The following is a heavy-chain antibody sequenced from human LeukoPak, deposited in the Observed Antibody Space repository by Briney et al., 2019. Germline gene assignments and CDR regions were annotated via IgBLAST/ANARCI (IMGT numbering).Heavy chain of an antibody. J-gene: IGHJ3*02. CDR1: GGSFSGYY. CDR3: ARILSEMATIIQRRGTYDAFDI. CDR2: INHSGST. D-gene: IGHD5-24*01. Sequence: SETLSLTCAVSGGSFSGYYWSWIRQPPGKGLEWIGEINHSGSTNYNPALKSRVTISVDTSKNHFSLKQISVTAADNAVDYCARILSEMATIIQRRGTYDAFDIWGQGTMVTVSS. V-gene: IGHV4-34*01.